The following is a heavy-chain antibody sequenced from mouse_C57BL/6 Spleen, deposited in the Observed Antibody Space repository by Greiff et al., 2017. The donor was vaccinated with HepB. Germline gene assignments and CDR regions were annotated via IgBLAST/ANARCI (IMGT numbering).Heavy chain of an antibody. CDR1: GYAFSSSW. V-gene: IGHV1-82*01. Sequence: VQLQQSGPELVKPGASVKISCKASGYAFSSSWMNWVKQRPGKGLEWIGRIYPGDGDTNYNGKFKGKATLTADKSSSTAYMQLSSLTSEDSAVYFCARITTVVAPYWGQGTTLTVSS. D-gene: IGHD1-1*01. J-gene: IGHJ2*01. CDR3: ARITTVVAPY. CDR2: IYPGDGDT.